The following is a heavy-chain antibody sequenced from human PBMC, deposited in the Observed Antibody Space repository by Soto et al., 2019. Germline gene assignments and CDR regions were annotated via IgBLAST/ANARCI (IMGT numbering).Heavy chain of an antibody. CDR2: KYYSGNT. CDR3: ARGGNYFDY. CDR1: GGSISGHY. V-gene: IGHV4-59*11. D-gene: IGHD2-15*01. Sequence: SETLSLTCTVSGGSISGHYWSWIRQPPGKGLEWIGYKYYSGNTNYNPSLKSRVSISVDTSKNQFSLELYSVTAADTAVYYCARGGNYFDYWGQGTLVTVSS. J-gene: IGHJ4*02.